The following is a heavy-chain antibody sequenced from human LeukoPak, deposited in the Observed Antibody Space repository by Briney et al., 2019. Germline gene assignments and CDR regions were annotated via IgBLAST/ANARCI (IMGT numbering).Heavy chain of an antibody. D-gene: IGHD6-13*01. CDR1: GFSFITYN. Sequence: GGSLRLSCAASGFSFITYNMNWVRQAPGKGLEWVSAISGSGGSTYYADSVKGRFTISRDNSKNTLYLQMNSLRAEDTAVYYCAKKMEGKGFSWYYFDYWGQGTLVTVSS. J-gene: IGHJ4*02. CDR3: AKKMEGKGFSWYYFDY. V-gene: IGHV3-23*01. CDR2: ISGSGGST.